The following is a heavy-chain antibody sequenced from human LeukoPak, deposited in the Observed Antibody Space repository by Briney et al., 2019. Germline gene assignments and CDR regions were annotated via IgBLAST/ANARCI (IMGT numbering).Heavy chain of an antibody. D-gene: IGHD6-13*01. CDR3: TRVAATRGMTEYYFDY. V-gene: IGHV3-74*01. CDR1: GFTISDYW. Sequence: GGSLRLSCAASGFTISDYWMHWVRQARGKGLVWVSRIKSDGSTTNYADSVKGRFTISRDNAKNTLYLQMNSLRAEDAALYYCTRVAATRGMTEYYFDYWGQGTLVTVSS. CDR2: IKSDGSTT. J-gene: IGHJ4*02.